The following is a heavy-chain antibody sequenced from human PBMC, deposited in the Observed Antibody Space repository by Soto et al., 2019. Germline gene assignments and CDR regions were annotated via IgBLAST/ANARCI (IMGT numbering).Heavy chain of an antibody. J-gene: IGHJ6*02. D-gene: IGHD3-3*01. CDR1: GFTFGTYS. CDR2: ISYDSDTI. V-gene: IGHV3-48*02. Sequence: XESLLLSCAGSGFTFGTYSMNWVRQASGKGLEWIAYISYDSDTIQYADSVKGRFTISRDNAKNSLYLQMNSLRDEDTAVYYCARLYYDYVWGQGTTVTVSS. CDR3: ARLYYDYV.